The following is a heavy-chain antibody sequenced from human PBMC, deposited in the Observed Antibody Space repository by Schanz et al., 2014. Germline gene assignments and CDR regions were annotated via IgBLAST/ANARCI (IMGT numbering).Heavy chain of an antibody. V-gene: IGHV3-33*01. CDR2: IWYDGSNK. CDR1: GFTFSSYG. D-gene: IGHD2-15*01. CDR3: ARDAVALVPEYFMDV. J-gene: IGHJ6*03. Sequence: QVQLVESGGGVVQPGRSLRLSCAASGFTFSSYGMHWVRQAPGKGLEWVAIIWYDGSNKYYADSVKGRFTISRDNSKNTLFLQMSSLRAEDTAVYYCARDAVALVPEYFMDVWGKGTPXTVSS.